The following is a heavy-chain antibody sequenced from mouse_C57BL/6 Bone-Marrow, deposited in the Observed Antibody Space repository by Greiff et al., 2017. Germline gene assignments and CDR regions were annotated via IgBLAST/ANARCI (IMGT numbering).Heavy chain of an antibody. J-gene: IGHJ4*01. CDR1: GYTFTSYW. CDR3: ASGCFYAMDY. V-gene: IGHV1-52*01. CDR2: IDPSDSET. Sequence: VQLQQPGAELVRPGSSVKLSCKASGYTFTSYWMHWVKQRPIQGLEWIGNIDPSDSETHYNQKFKDKATLTVDKSSSTAYMQLSSLTSDDSAVYYCASGCFYAMDYWGQGTSVTVSS.